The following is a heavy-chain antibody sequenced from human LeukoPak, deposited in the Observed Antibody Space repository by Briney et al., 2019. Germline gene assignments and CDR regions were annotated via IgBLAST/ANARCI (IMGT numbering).Heavy chain of an antibody. CDR2: IYNSGST. CDR1: GGSISNYY. CDR3: ARESSGWLYYFDY. D-gene: IGHD6-19*01. J-gene: IGHJ4*02. Sequence: PSETLSLTCTVSGGSISNYYWSWIRQPPGKGLEWIGYIYNSGSTNSNPSLKSRVTISVDTSKNRFSLRLSAVTAADTAVYYCARESSGWLYYFDYWGQGTLVTVSS. V-gene: IGHV4-59*01.